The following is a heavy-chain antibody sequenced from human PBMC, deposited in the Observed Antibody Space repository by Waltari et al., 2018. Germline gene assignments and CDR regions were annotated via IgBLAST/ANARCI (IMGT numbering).Heavy chain of an antibody. CDR3: ARAVDVADY. CDR1: GFTFRSYW. V-gene: IGHV3-7*01. D-gene: IGHD5-12*01. Sequence: EIQVVESGGGLVQPGGSLRLSCAASGFTFRSYWMSWVRQAPGKGLEWVANIKQDGSAKFYLDSVKVRFTISRDNAKNTLYLQMNSLRAEDTALYYCARAVDVADYWGQGTLVTVSS. CDR2: IKQDGSAK. J-gene: IGHJ4*02.